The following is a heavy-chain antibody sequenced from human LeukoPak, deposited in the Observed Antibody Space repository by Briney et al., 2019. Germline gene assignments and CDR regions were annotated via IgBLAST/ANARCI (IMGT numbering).Heavy chain of an antibody. V-gene: IGHV4-34*01. CDR2: INHSGST. CDR1: GGSFSGYY. Sequence: SETLSLTCAVYGGSFSGYYWSWIRQPPGKRLEWIGEINHSGSTNYNPSLKSRVTISVDTSKNQFSLKLSSVTAPDTAVYYCARGGVAAAALYNWFDPWGQGTLVTVSS. J-gene: IGHJ5*02. CDR3: ARGGVAAAALYNWFDP. D-gene: IGHD6-13*01.